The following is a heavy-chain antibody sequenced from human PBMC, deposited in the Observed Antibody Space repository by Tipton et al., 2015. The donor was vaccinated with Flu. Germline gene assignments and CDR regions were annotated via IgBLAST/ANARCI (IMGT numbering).Heavy chain of an antibody. CDR3: ARVGGDYYDSSGYERLDY. D-gene: IGHD3-22*01. CDR1: GCTFSSYA. Sequence: QLVQSGAEVKKPGSSVRVSCKASGCTFSSYAISWVRQAPGQGLEWMGRIIPSFGTANYAQKFQGRVTITADESTSTDYMELSSLRPEDTAVYYCARVGGDYYDSSGYERLDYWGQGTLVTVSS. V-gene: IGHV1-69*18. J-gene: IGHJ4*02. CDR2: IIPSFGTA.